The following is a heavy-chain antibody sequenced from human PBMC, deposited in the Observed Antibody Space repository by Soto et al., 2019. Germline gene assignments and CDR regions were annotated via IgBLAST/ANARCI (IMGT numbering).Heavy chain of an antibody. Sequence: QVHLVQSGAEVKKPGSSVKVSCTSSGDTFSSYSYSWVRLVPGQGLEWMGGFSHVFGGPNYAQNFLDRVTITANQFTRTVYLELSGLTSDDTAVYYCARGVTRGIFPPFDLWGQGTLVTVSS. CDR1: GDTFSSYS. J-gene: IGHJ4*02. CDR2: FSHVFGGP. V-gene: IGHV1-69*13. CDR3: ARGVTRGIFPPFDL. D-gene: IGHD3-10*01.